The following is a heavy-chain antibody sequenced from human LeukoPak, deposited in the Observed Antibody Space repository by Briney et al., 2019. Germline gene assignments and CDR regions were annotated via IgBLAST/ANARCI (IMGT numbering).Heavy chain of an antibody. CDR2: MSYSGST. Sequence: PSETLSLTCTVSGGSISSYYWSWIRQPPGKGLEWVAYMSYSGSTNYNPSLKSRVAISVDTSKNQFSLNLPSVTAADTAVYYCARGGPSSLDYWGRGTLVPVSS. V-gene: IGHV4-59*01. CDR3: ARGGPSSLDY. CDR1: GGSISSYY. D-gene: IGHD6-6*01. J-gene: IGHJ4*02.